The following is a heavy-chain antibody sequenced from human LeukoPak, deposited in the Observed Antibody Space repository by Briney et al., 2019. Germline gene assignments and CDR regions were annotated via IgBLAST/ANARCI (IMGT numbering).Heavy chain of an antibody. V-gene: IGHV1-2*02. CDR1: GYTFTDYY. D-gene: IGHD4-17*01. Sequence: ASVKVSCKTSGYTFTDYYIHWVRQAPGQGPEWMGWINPNSGGTNYAQNLQGRVTMTRDTSISTAYMELSRLRSDDTAVYYCAKTRRPPGVTTPYYFDYWGQGTLVTVSS. J-gene: IGHJ4*02. CDR2: INPNSGGT. CDR3: AKTRRPPGVTTPYYFDY.